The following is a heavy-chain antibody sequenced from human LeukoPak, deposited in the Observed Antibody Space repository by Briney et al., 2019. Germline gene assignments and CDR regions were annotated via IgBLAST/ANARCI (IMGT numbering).Heavy chain of an antibody. CDR2: INTDGSGT. Sequence: GGSLRLTCAASGFTFSSYWMHWVRQAPGKGLVWVSRINTDGSGTGYADSVKGRFTISRDNAKNTLYLQMNSLRAEDTAVYYCARDLAFSSSSDRHWGLGTLVTVSS. CDR1: GFTFSSYW. CDR3: ARDLAFSSSSDRH. D-gene: IGHD6-6*01. J-gene: IGHJ4*02. V-gene: IGHV3-74*01.